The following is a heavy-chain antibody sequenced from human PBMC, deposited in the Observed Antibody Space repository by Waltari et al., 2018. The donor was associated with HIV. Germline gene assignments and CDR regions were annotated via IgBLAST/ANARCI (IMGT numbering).Heavy chain of an antibody. Sequence: QVQLVESGGGVVQPGGSLRLSCAASGFTFSSYGMHWVRQAPGKGLEWVAFIRYDGSNKYYADSVKGRFTISRDNSKNTLYLQMNSLRAEDTAVYYCAKGLGSSTSCHVWGHGTTVTVSS. CDR3: AKGLGSSTSCHV. J-gene: IGHJ6*02. CDR2: IRYDGSNK. V-gene: IGHV3-30*02. D-gene: IGHD2-2*01. CDR1: GFTFSSYG.